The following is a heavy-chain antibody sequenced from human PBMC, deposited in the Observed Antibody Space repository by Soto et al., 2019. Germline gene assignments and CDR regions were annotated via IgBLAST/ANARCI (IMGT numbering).Heavy chain of an antibody. J-gene: IGHJ5*02. CDR3: AREVTYYYDSSGYPHNWFDP. D-gene: IGHD3-22*01. CDR2: ISAYNGNT. Sequence: GASVKVSCKASGYTFTSYGISWVRQAPGQGLEWLGWISAYNGNTNYAQKLQGRVTMTTDTSTSTAYMELRSLRSDDTAVYYCAREVTYYYDSSGYPHNWFDPWGQGTLVTVSS. CDR1: GYTFTSYG. V-gene: IGHV1-18*01.